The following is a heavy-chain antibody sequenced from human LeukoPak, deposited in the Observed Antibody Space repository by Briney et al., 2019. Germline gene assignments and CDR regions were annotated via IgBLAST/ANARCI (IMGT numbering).Heavy chain of an antibody. CDR1: GGPISTYY. V-gene: IGHV4-59*01. Sequence: PSETLSLTCTVSGGPISTYYWNWIRQPPGKGLEWIGYIYYSGSTKYNPSLKSRVTISVDTSKNQFSLKLSSVTAADTAVYYCARAEQQEGDYVGDWFDPWGQGTLVTVSS. D-gene: IGHD4-17*01. CDR3: ARAEQQEGDYVGDWFDP. J-gene: IGHJ5*02. CDR2: IYYSGST.